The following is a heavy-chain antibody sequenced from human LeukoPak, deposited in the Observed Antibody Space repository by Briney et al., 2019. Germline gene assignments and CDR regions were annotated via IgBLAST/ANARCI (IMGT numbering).Heavy chain of an antibody. D-gene: IGHD3-22*01. J-gene: IGHJ6*02. CDR1: GYTFTSYY. CDR3: AREVGVYYYDSSGHKNYYYYGMDV. V-gene: IGHV1-46*01. Sequence: ASVKVSCKASGYTFTSYYMHWVRQAPGQGLEWMGIINPSGGSTSYAQKFQGRVTMTRDTSMSTVYMELSSLRSEDTAVYYCAREVGVYYYDSSGHKNYYYYGMDVWGQGTTVTVSS. CDR2: INPSGGST.